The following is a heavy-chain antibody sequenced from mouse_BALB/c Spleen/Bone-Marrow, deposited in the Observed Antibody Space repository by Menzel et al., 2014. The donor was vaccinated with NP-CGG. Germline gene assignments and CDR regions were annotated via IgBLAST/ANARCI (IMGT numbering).Heavy chain of an antibody. CDR2: INPSTGYT. Sequence: QVQLKQSGAELAKPGASVKMSCKASGYTFTSYWIHWVKQRPGQGLEWIGYINPSTGYTEYNQKFKDKATLTADKSSSTAYMQLSSLTSEDSAVYYCARGVRGYDGFAYWGQGTLVTVSA. CDR1: GYTFTSYW. CDR3: ARGVRGYDGFAY. V-gene: IGHV1-7*01. D-gene: IGHD2-2*01. J-gene: IGHJ3*01.